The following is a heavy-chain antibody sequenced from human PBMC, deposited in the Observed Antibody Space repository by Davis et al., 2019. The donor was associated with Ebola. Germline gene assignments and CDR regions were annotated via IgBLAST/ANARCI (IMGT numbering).Heavy chain of an antibody. V-gene: IGHV4-34*08. CDR3: AGVLVGWFDP. CDR2: INHSGST. CDR1: GFTFGDYA. J-gene: IGHJ5*02. D-gene: IGHD4/OR15-4a*01. Sequence: ESLKISCPASGFTFGDYAMSWVRQPPGKGLEWIGEINHSGSTNYNPSLKSRVTISVDKSKNQFSLKLSSVTAADTAVYYCAGVLVGWFDPWGQGTLVTVSS.